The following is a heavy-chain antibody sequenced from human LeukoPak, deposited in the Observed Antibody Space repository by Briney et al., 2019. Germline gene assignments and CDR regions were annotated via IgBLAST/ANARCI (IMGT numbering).Heavy chain of an antibody. CDR2: IYHSGST. J-gene: IGHJ6*03. CDR1: GYSISSGYY. Sequence: SETLSLTCTVSGYSISSGYYWGWIRQPPGKGLEWIGSIYHSGSTYYNPSLKSRVTISVDTSKNQFSLKLSSVTAADTAVYYCARGPGGYDYVWGSYYRTQSYYYYMDVWGKGTTVTISS. CDR3: ARGPGGYDYVWGSYYRTQSYYYYMDV. D-gene: IGHD3-16*01. V-gene: IGHV4-38-2*02.